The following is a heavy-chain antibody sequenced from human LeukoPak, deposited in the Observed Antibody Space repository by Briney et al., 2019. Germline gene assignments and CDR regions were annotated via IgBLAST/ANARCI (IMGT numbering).Heavy chain of an antibody. CDR1: GFTFSIYW. CDR2: IKQDGSEK. J-gene: IGHJ6*03. CDR3: ARVWGYGSGSYSSTTNYYYMGV. V-gene: IGHV3-7*01. D-gene: IGHD3-10*01. Sequence: GGSLRLSCAASGFTFSIYWMSWVRQAPGKGLEWVANIKQDGSEKYYVDSVKGRFTISRDNAKNSLYLQMNSLRAEDTAVYYCARVWGYGSGSYSSTTNYYYMGVWGKGTTVTISS.